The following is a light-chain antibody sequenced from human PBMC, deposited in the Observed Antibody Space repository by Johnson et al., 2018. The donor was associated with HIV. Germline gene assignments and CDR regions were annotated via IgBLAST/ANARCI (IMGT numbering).Light chain of an antibody. J-gene: IGLJ1*01. CDR2: ESN. CDR3: GTWDTSLSIGAV. Sequence: QSVLTQPPSVSAAPGQKVTISCSGSSSNIGNNDVSWYQHLPGTAPKLLIYESNKRPSGIPDRFSGSESGTSATLGITGLQTGDEADYYCGTWDTSLSIGAVFGTGTKVTVL. CDR1: SSNIGNND. V-gene: IGLV1-51*02.